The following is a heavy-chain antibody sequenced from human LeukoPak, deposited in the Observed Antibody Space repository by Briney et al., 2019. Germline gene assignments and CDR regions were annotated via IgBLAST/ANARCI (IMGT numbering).Heavy chain of an antibody. V-gene: IGHV3-33*01. J-gene: IGHJ4*02. Sequence: QPGGSLILSCAASGFTFSSYGMHWVRQAPGKGLEWVAVIWYDGSNKYYADSVKGRFTISRDNSKNTLYLQMNSLRAEDTAVYYCARDLAVVVISASFDYWGQGTLVTVSS. CDR3: ARDLAVVVISASFDY. D-gene: IGHD3-22*01. CDR1: GFTFSSYG. CDR2: IWYDGSNK.